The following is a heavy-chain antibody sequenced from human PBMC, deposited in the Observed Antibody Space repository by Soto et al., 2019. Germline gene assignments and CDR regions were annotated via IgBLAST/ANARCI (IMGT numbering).Heavy chain of an antibody. J-gene: IGHJ3*02. CDR2: IYYSGNT. CDR1: GGSISSYY. D-gene: IGHD3-22*01. CDR3: ARRNRRGSYYDSLGYYAGAFDI. V-gene: IGHV4-59*01. Sequence: SETLSLTCTVSGGSISSYYWSWIRQPPGKGLEWIGYIYYSGNTNYHPSLKSRVTISVDTSKNQFSLKLSSVTAADTAVYYCARRNRRGSYYDSLGYYAGAFDIWGQGRMVTVSS.